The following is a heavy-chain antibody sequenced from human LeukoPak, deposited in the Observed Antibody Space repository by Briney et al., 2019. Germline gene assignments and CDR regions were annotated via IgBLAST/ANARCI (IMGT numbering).Heavy chain of an antibody. CDR2: ISAYNSNT. CDR3: AKDTPNRGWANPAY. CDR1: GYTFTSYG. D-gene: IGHD4/OR15-4a*01. J-gene: IGHJ4*02. Sequence: GASVKVSCKASGYTFTSYGISWVRQAPGQRLEWMGGISAYNSNTNYAQKLQGRGTMTTDTSTRTADMELRSLRSADTAVSYCAKDTPNRGWANPAYWGRGPLATVSS. V-gene: IGHV1-18*01.